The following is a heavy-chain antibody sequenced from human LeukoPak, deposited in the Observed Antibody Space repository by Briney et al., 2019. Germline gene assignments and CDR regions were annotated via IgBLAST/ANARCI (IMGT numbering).Heavy chain of an antibody. J-gene: IGHJ6*03. D-gene: IGHD3-16*01. CDR2: INWNGGST. V-gene: IGHV3-20*04. CDR1: GFTFDDYG. CDR3: ARAASLAPYYYYMDV. Sequence: GGSLRLSCTAAGFTFDDYGMSWVRQAPGKGLEWVSGINWNGGSTGYADSVKGRFTISRDNAKNSLYLQMNSLRAEDTALYYCARAASLAPYYYYMDVWGKGTTVTVSS.